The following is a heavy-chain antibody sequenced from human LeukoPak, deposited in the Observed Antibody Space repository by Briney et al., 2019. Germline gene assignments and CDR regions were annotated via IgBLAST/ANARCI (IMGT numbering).Heavy chain of an antibody. J-gene: IGHJ5*02. Sequence: LPGGSLRLSCAASGFTFNIYWMTWVRQAPGKGLEWVANIKQDGSDKYYVDSVKGRFTISRDNAKNSLYLQMNSLRAEDTAVYYCARSDPTAWFNPWGQGTLVTVSS. V-gene: IGHV3-7*01. CDR1: GFTFNIYW. CDR3: ARSDPTAWFNP. CDR2: IKQDGSDK.